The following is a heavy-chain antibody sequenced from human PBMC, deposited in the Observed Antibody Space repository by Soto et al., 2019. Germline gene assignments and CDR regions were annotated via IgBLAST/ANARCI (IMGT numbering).Heavy chain of an antibody. J-gene: IGHJ5*02. Sequence: GGSLRLSCAASGFTFSSYGMHWVRQAPGKGLEWVAVIWYDGNNKYYADSVKGRFTISRDNSKNTLYLQMNGLSAEDTAVYYCARDSLERYYDFSNADNWFDPWGQGTLVTVSS. D-gene: IGHD3-3*01. CDR1: GFTFSSYG. V-gene: IGHV3-33*01. CDR2: IWYDGNNK. CDR3: ARDSLERYYDFSNADNWFDP.